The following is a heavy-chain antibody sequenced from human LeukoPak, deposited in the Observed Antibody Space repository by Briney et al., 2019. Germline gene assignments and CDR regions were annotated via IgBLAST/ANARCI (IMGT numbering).Heavy chain of an antibody. D-gene: IGHD5-12*01. CDR3: ARGDSGSFDAFDI. CDR2: IYYSGST. V-gene: IGHV4-30-4*01. CDR1: GGSISSGDYY. Sequence: SQTLSLTCTVSGGSISSGDYYWSWIRQPPGKGLEWIGYIYYSGSTYYNPSLKSRVTISVDTSKNQFSLKLSSVTAADTAVYYCARGDSGSFDAFDIWGQGTMVNVSS. J-gene: IGHJ3*02.